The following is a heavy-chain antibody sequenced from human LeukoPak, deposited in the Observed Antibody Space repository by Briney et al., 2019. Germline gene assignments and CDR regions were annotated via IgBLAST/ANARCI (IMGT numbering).Heavy chain of an antibody. CDR1: GYTFTSYA. CDR2: INTNTGNP. J-gene: IGHJ6*02. D-gene: IGHD3-22*01. CDR3: ARVSVNNHYYHSRVPPGGMDV. V-gene: IGHV7-4-1*02. Sequence: GASVKVSCKASGYTFTSYAMNWVRQAPGQGLEWMGWINTNTGNPTYAQGFTGRFVFSLDTSVSTAYLQISSLKAEDTAVYYCARVSVNNHYYHSRVPPGGMDVWGQGTTVTVSS.